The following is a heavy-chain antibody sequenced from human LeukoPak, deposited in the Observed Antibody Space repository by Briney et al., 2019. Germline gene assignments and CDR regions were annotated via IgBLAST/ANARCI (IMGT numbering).Heavy chain of an antibody. Sequence: GGSLRLSCAASGFTFSSYSMNWVRQAPGKGLEWVSSISSSSSYIYYADSVKGRFTISRDNAKNSLYLQMNSLRAEDTAVYYCARENRIAVAGYYFDYWGQGTLVTVSS. CDR1: GFTFSSYS. V-gene: IGHV3-21*01. J-gene: IGHJ4*02. CDR3: ARENRIAVAGYYFDY. CDR2: ISSSSSYI. D-gene: IGHD6-19*01.